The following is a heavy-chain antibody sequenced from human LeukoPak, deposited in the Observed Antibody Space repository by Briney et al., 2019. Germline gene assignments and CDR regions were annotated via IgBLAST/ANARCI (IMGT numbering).Heavy chain of an antibody. V-gene: IGHV3-11*01. CDR2: ISSSGSTI. J-gene: IGHJ4*02. CDR3: ARDLGYDSYDY. CDR1: GFTLSDYY. Sequence: GGSLRLSCAASGFTLSDYYMSWIRQAPGKGPEWVSYISSSGSTIYYTDSVKGRFTISRDSAKNLLYLQMNSLRAEDTAVYYCARDLGYDSYDYWGQGTLVTVSS. D-gene: IGHD5-12*01.